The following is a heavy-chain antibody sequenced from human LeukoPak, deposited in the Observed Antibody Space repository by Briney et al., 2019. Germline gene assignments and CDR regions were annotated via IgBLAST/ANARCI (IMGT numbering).Heavy chain of an antibody. D-gene: IGHD5/OR15-5a*01. Sequence: GGSLKLSCAASGFTFSSYWMSWVRQAPGKGLEWVSAISGGSTYYAGSVKGRFTISEDNSKNTLYLQMNSLRAEDTAVYFCAKCRRYTRGWCNWLDPWGQGTQVTVSS. CDR1: GFTFSSYW. V-gene: IGHV3-23*01. CDR2: ISGGST. CDR3: AKCRRYTRGWCNWLDP. J-gene: IGHJ5*02.